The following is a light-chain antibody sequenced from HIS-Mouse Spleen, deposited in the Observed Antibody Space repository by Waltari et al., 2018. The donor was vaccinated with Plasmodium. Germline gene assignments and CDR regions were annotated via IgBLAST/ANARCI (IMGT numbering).Light chain of an antibody. CDR1: SSNSGSNH. V-gene: IGLV1-44*01. Sequence: SVLTQPPSASRPPGQRVTISCSGRSSNSGSNHVTWYQQLPGTAPKLHIYSTTQRPSGVPDRFAGSKSCTSASLAISGLQSEDEADYYCAAWDDSLNGVVFGGGTKLTVL. CDR3: AAWDDSLNGVV. CDR2: STT. J-gene: IGLJ2*01.